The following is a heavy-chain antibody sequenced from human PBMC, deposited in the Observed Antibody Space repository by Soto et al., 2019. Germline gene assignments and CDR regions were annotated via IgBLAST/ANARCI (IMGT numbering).Heavy chain of an antibody. Sequence: EVQLVESGGGLVQPGGSLRLSCAASGFMFSSYSMNWVRQPPGKGREWVSYISSSGNRIQYADSAEARFTISRDNDKRSLYLQMNRLRDEDTAMYYCARVTASGEYASADFQDWGQGTLVAVSS. D-gene: IGHD4-17*01. CDR2: ISSSGNRI. V-gene: IGHV3-48*02. CDR3: ARVTASGEYASADFQD. J-gene: IGHJ1*01. CDR1: GFMFSSYS.